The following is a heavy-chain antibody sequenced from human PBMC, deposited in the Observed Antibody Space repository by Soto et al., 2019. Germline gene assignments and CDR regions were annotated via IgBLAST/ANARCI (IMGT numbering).Heavy chain of an antibody. Sequence: WTWIRQHPGKGLEWIGYIYYSGTTYYNPSLKSRVTFSVDTSQNQFSLKVSSVTAADTAVYYCARDHLPGYYYYGMDVWGQGTTVTVSS. J-gene: IGHJ6*02. CDR3: ARDHLPGYYYYGMDV. CDR2: IYYSGTT. V-gene: IGHV4-31*02.